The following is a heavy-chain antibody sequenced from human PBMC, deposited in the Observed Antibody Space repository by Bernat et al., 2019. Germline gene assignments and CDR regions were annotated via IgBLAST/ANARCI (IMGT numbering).Heavy chain of an antibody. CDR2: IWYDGSNK. D-gene: IGHD3-10*01. CDR3: ARDHQGCGEIDY. J-gene: IGHJ4*02. Sequence: QVQLVESGGGVVQPGRSLRLSCAASGFTFSSYGMHWVRQAPGKGLGWVAVIWYDGSNKYYADSVKGRFTISRDNSKNTLYLQMNSLRAEDTAVYYCARDHQGCGEIDYWGQGTLVSVSS. V-gene: IGHV3-33*01. CDR1: GFTFSSYG.